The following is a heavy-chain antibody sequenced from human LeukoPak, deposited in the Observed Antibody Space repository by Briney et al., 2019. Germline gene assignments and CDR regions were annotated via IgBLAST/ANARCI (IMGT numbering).Heavy chain of an antibody. D-gene: IGHD5-18*01. Sequence: GASVKVSCKASGGTFSSYAISWVRQAPGQGLEWMGRIIPILGIANYAQKFQGRVTITADESTSTAYMELSSLRSEDTAVYYCARGRRNVDTAPLYFQHWGQGTLVTVSS. CDR3: ARGRRNVDTAPLYFQH. CDR2: IIPILGIA. J-gene: IGHJ1*01. V-gene: IGHV1-69*04. CDR1: GGTFSSYA.